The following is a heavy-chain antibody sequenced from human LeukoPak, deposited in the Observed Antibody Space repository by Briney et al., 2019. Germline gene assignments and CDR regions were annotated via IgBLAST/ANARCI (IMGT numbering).Heavy chain of an antibody. J-gene: IGHJ3*02. CDR2: IYSGGST. D-gene: IGHD2-21*02. Sequence: GGSLRLSCAASGFTVSSNYMSWVRQAPGKGLEWVSVIYSGGSTYYADSVKGRFTISRDNSKNTVYLQMNSLRAEDTAVYYCATGIVVVTAIPPYVFDIWGQGTMVTVSS. V-gene: IGHV3-53*05. CDR3: ATGIVVVTAIPPYVFDI. CDR1: GFTVSSNY.